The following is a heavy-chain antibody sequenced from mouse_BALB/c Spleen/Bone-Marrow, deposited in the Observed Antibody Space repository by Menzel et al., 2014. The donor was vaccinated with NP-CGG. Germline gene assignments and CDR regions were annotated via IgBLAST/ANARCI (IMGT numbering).Heavy chain of an antibody. CDR1: GFTFSNYG. V-gene: IGHV5-9-2*01. D-gene: IGHD2-4*01. Sequence: EVKLMDSGGGLVKSGGSLKLSCAASGFTFSNYGMSWVRQTPEKRLEWVATISGGGSYTFYSDSVKGRFTISRDNAKNNLYLQLSSLRSEDTALYYCARHAYYDQTEVSFVYWGQGTLVTVSA. CDR2: ISGGGSYT. J-gene: IGHJ3*01. CDR3: ARHAYYDQTEVSFVY.